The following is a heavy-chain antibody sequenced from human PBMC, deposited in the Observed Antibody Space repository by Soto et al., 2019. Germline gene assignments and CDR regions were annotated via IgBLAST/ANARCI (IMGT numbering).Heavy chain of an antibody. J-gene: IGHJ6*02. V-gene: IGHV4-34*01. Sequence: QVQLQQWGAGLLKPSETLSLTCAVYGGSFSGYYWSWIRQPPGKGLEWIGEINHSGSTNYNPSLKSRVTISVGTSKNQFYLKLSSVTAADTAVYYCARGRGSSSWYYYYYGMDVWGQGTTVTVSS. CDR3: ARGRGSSSWYYYYYGMDV. CDR1: GGSFSGYY. CDR2: INHSGST. D-gene: IGHD6-13*01.